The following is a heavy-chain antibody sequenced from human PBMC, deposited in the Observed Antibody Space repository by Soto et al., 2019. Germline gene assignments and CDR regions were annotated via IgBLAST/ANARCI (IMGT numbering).Heavy chain of an antibody. J-gene: IGHJ5*02. D-gene: IGHD3-10*01. CDR1: GFCLSDYG. V-gene: IGHV3-30*03. CDR2: TSYDGSSE. CDR3: ARGPGLVKLLCLSLP. Sequence: QVQLVESGGGVVQSGGSLTLSCTVSGFCLSDYGMHWVRQAPGKGLEWVAATSYDGSSEYYSDSVKDRFTTSRDNSKNRVNLHMTTLRAEEKGLYYCARGPGLVKLLCLSLPWGQEPRVTVSS.